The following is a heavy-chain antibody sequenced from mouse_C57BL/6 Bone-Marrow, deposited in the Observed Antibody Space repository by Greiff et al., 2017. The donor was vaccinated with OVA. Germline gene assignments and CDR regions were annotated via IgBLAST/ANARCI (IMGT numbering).Heavy chain of an antibody. CDR2: IHPNSGST. CDR1: GYTFTSYW. CDR3: ARGDYDSFYAMDY. V-gene: IGHV1-64*01. Sequence: QVQLQQPGAELVKPGASVKLSCKASGYTFTSYWMHWVKQRPGQGLEWIGMIHPNSGSTNYNEKFKSKATLTVDKSSSTAYMQLSSLTSEDSAVYYGARGDYDSFYAMDYWGQGTSVTVSS. J-gene: IGHJ4*01. D-gene: IGHD2-4*01.